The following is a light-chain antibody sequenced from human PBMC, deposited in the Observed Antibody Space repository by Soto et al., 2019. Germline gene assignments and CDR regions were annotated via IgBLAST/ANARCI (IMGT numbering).Light chain of an antibody. CDR2: NSS. CDR3: QQYRDLPQT. V-gene: IGKV3-20*01. J-gene: IGKJ1*01. Sequence: EIVLTQSPGTLSLSPGERATLSCRASQSVRSNYLAWYQQKPGQAPRLLIYNSSTRATGIPDRFSGSVSGTDFTLTISRLEPEDFALYYCQQYRDLPQTFGQGTKVDIK. CDR1: QSVRSNY.